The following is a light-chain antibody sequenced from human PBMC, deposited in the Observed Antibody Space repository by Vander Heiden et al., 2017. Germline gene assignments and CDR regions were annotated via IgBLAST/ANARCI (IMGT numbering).Light chain of an antibody. CDR2: YILYSDK. CDR3: DIWNSSFWV. J-gene: IGLJ3*02. V-gene: IGLV5-39*01. CDR1: SGINVGTYR. Sequence: QPVLTQPTSLSASPGASARFTCTLRSGINVGTYRIYWYQQKPGSLPRDHLRYILYSDKQQGSVVPSRFSVSKDASTTTVPLLISGRQAEDDAYYYCDIWNSSFWVFGGGTKLTVL.